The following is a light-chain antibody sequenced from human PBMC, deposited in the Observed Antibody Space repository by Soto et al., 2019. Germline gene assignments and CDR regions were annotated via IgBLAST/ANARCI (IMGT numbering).Light chain of an antibody. CDR1: QCVSSA. V-gene: IGKV1D-13*01. CDR2: YAS. Sequence: AIHFTHSPSSLSSSVLDIFTITWLASQCVSSALAWYQHKPGKAPNLLIYYASSLESGVPSRFSGSGSGTDFTLTISSLQPEDFATYYCQQFNNFPVTFGGGTKVDIK. J-gene: IGKJ4*01. CDR3: QQFNNFPVT.